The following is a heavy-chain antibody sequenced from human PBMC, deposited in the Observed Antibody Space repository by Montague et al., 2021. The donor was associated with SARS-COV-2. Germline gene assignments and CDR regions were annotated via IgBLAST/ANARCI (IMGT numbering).Heavy chain of an antibody. D-gene: IGHD3-10*01. Sequence: SETLSLTCTVSGGSISSSSYDWGWIHQPPGKGLDWIGNIFYTGTTYYNPSLKSRVTIFVDTSKNQFSLKLTSVAAADTAVYYCARHYGSGFDYWGQGTLLTVSS. J-gene: IGHJ4*02. CDR2: IFYTGTT. CDR3: ARHYGSGFDY. V-gene: IGHV4-39*01. CDR1: GGSISSSSYD.